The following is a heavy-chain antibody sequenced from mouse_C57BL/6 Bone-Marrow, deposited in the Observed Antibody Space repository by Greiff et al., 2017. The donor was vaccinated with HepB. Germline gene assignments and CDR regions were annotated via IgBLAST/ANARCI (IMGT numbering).Heavy chain of an antibody. Sequence: VQLQHSGAELARPGASVKLSCKASGYTFTSYGISWVKQRTGQGLEWIGEIYPRSGNTYYNEKFKGKATLTADKSSSTAYMELRSLTSEDSAVYFCARCHYGPLRGFAYWGQGTLVTVSA. CDR1: GYTFTSYG. CDR2: IYPRSGNT. D-gene: IGHD1-1*02. V-gene: IGHV1-81*01. J-gene: IGHJ3*01. CDR3: ARCHYGPLRGFAY.